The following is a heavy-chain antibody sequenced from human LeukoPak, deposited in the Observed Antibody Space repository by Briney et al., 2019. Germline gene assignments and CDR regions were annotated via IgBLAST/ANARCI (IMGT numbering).Heavy chain of an antibody. CDR2: MNPNSGNT. V-gene: IGHV1-8*03. J-gene: IGHJ4*02. CDR1: GYTFTSYD. D-gene: IGHD6-19*01. CDR3: ATTHFSSGWFSRYYFDY. Sequence: ASVKVSYKASGYTFTSYDINWVRQATGQGLEWMGWMNPNSGNTGYAQKFQGRVTITRNTSISTAYMELSSLRSEDTAVYYCATTHFSSGWFSRYYFDYWGQGTLVTVSS.